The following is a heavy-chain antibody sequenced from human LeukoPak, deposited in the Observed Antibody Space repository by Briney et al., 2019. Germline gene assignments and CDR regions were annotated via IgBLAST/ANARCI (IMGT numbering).Heavy chain of an antibody. V-gene: IGHV3-23*01. CDR3: ARHDYGDPHAFDI. D-gene: IGHD4-17*01. J-gene: IGHJ4*02. Sequence: GGSLRLSCAASGFTFSSYAMSWVRQAPGKGLEWVSAISGSGGSTYYADSVKGRFTISRDNSKNTLYLQMNSLRAEDTAVYYCARHDYGDPHAFDIWGQGTLVTVSS. CDR2: ISGSGGST. CDR1: GFTFSSYA.